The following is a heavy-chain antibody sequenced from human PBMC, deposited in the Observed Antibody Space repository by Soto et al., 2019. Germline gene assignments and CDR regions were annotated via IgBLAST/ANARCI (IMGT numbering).Heavy chain of an antibody. V-gene: IGHV3-74*01. CDR3: ARGWFGPDV. CDR2: IDNAGTDS. CDR1: GFTLSGRS. D-gene: IGHD3-10*01. J-gene: IGHJ6*04. Sequence: EVQLVESGGGLVQPGGSLRLSCAASGFTLSGRSMHWVHQAPGKGLVWVSGIDNAGTDSTYADSVKGRFTSSRDNAKNMLYLQMISLRVEDTAVYYCARGWFGPDVWGKGTTVTVSS.